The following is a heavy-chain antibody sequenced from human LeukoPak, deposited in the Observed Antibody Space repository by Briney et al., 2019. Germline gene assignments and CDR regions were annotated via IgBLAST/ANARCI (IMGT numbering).Heavy chain of an antibody. D-gene: IGHD3-10*01. CDR1: GFTFSNYG. CDR3: AGDLTYGLEY. J-gene: IGHJ4*02. Sequence: GGSLRLSCAASGFTFSNYGMHWVRQAPGKGLEWVVVISYDGSNKYYADSVKGRFTISRDNSKNTLYLQMNSLRAEDTAVYYCAGDLTYGLEYWGQGTLVTVSS. V-gene: IGHV3-30*03. CDR2: ISYDGSNK.